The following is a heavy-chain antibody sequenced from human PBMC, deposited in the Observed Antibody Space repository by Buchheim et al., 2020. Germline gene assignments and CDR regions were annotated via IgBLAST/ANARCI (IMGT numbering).Heavy chain of an antibody. D-gene: IGHD5-24*01. J-gene: IGHJ4*02. CDR3: ARRVRDSSGYNFDF. CDR1: GYSFTGAY. CDR2: IYPGYSYT. V-gene: IGHV5-51*01. Sequence: EVQLVQSGAEVKRPGESLRISCQGSGYSFTGAYIAWVRQMPGKGLELMGLIYPGYSYTKYSPAFEGLVTMSVDKSIRTAYLQWRSLRTSDTAIYYCARRVRDSSGYNFDFWGQGTL.